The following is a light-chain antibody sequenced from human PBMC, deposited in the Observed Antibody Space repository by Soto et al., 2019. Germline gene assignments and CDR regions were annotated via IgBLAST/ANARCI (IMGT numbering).Light chain of an antibody. CDR1: QNIKNY. CDR3: DQSHYTPLT. J-gene: IGKJ5*01. V-gene: IGKV1-39*01. Sequence: DVQMTQSQSSLSASVGDRVTITCRASQNIKNYLSWYQQKPGKGPRIVIFSASLLQSGVPSTFSAYESGTDFILTISSVRPDDFATYDCDQSHYTPLTFGHGTGLDI. CDR2: SAS.